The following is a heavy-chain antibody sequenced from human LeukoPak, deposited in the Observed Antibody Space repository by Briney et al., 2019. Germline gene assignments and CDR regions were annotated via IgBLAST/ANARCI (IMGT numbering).Heavy chain of an antibody. D-gene: IGHD1-26*01. J-gene: IGHJ4*02. CDR2: ISSTSSTI. CDR3: VLAVDY. Sequence: GSLRLSCAVSGFTFSSYNMHWVRQAPGKGLEWISYISSTSSTIYYADSVKGRLTISRDNAKNLLYLQMNSLRAEDTAVYYCVLAVDYWGQGTLVTVSS. CDR1: GFTFSSYN. V-gene: IGHV3-48*04.